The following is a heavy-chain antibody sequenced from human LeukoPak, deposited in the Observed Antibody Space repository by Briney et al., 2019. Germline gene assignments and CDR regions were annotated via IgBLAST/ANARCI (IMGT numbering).Heavy chain of an antibody. J-gene: IGHJ6*02. CDR3: AKGLWDYYGSGIMYYTMDV. D-gene: IGHD3-10*01. Sequence: PGGSLRLSCAASGFTFSNYVMGWVRQAPGMGLEWVSTISGSGGRTYYADSVKGRFTVSRDNSKNTLYMQMTSLRAEDTAVYYCAKGLWDYYGSGIMYYTMDVWGQGTTVTVSS. CDR2: ISGSGGRT. V-gene: IGHV3-23*01. CDR1: GFTFSNYV.